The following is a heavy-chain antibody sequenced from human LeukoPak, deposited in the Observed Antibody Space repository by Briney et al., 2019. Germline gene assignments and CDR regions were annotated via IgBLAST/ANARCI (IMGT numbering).Heavy chain of an antibody. CDR3: ARDRVLYGDSYYFDY. CDR1: GFTVSSNY. Sequence: GGSLRLSCAASGFTVSSNYMSWVRQAPGKGLEWVLVTYSGGSTYYADSVKGRFTISRDNSKNTLYLQMNSLRAEDTAVYYCARDRVLYGDSYYFDYWGRGTLVTVSS. CDR2: TYSGGST. V-gene: IGHV3-66*02. J-gene: IGHJ4*02. D-gene: IGHD4-17*01.